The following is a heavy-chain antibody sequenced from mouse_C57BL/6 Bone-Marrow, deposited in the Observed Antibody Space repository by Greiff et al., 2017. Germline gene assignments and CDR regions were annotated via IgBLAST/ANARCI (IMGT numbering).Heavy chain of an antibody. CDR1: GFTFSDAW. Sequence: EVKLMESGGGLVQPGGSMKLSCAASGFTFSDAWMDWVRQSPEKGLEWVAEIRNKANNNATYHAESVKGRFTISRDDSKSSSYLQMNSLRAEDTGMYYCTKGGSSYKFAYWGQGTLVTVSA. D-gene: IGHD1-1*01. V-gene: IGHV6-6*01. J-gene: IGHJ3*01. CDR2: IRNKANNNAT. CDR3: TKGGSSYKFAY.